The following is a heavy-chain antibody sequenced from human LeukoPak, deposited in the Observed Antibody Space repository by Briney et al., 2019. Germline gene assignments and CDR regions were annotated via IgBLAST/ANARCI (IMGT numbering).Heavy chain of an antibody. CDR3: ATDYGDYLFDS. J-gene: IGHJ4*02. CDR2: IKSKTDGETR. Sequence: PGGSLRLSCAASGLTFNNAWMNWVRQAPGKGLEWVGRIKSKTDGETRDYAAPVKGRFTISRDDSKNTLYLQMNSLKTEDTAMYYCATDYGDYLFDSLGQGTLVTVSS. CDR1: GLTFNNAW. D-gene: IGHD4-17*01. V-gene: IGHV3-15*01.